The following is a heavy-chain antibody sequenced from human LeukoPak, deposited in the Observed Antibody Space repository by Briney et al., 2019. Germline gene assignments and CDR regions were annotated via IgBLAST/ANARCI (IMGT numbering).Heavy chain of an antibody. CDR3: AGGEYYDFWSGYYPLHYYGMDV. Sequence: GGSLRLSCAASGFTFSSYAMHWVRQAPGKGLEWVAVISYDGSNKYYADSVKGRFTISRDNSKNTLYLQMNSLRAEDTAVYYCAGGEYYDFWSGYYPLHYYGMDVWGQGTTVTVSS. CDR1: GFTFSSYA. D-gene: IGHD3-3*01. CDR2: ISYDGSNK. J-gene: IGHJ6*02. V-gene: IGHV3-30-3*01.